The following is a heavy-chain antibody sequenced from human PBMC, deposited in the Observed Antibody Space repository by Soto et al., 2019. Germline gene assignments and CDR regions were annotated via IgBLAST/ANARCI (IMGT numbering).Heavy chain of an antibody. D-gene: IGHD3-22*01. V-gene: IGHV3-15*07. CDR3: TTDPVTMIVVVPSSG. J-gene: IGHJ4*02. Sequence: PGGSLRLSCAASGFTFSNAWMNWVRQAPGKGLEWVGRIKSKTDGGTTDYAAPVKGRFTISRDDSKNTLYLQMNSLKTDDTAVYYCTTDPVTMIVVVPSSGWGQGTLVTVSS. CDR1: GFTFSNAW. CDR2: IKSKTDGGTT.